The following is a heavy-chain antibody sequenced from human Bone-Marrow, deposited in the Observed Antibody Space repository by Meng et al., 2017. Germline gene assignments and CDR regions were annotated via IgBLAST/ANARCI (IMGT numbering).Heavy chain of an antibody. Sequence: GESLKISCAASGFTFSNAWMSWVRQAPGKGLEWVGRIKSKTDGGTTDYAAPVKGRFTISRDDSKNTLYLQMNSLKTEDTAVYYCTTDSLLWFGELLSLTFDYWGQGTLVTSPQ. CDR3: TTDSLLWFGELLSLTFDY. V-gene: IGHV3-15*01. CDR2: IKSKTDGGTT. CDR1: GFTFSNAW. J-gene: IGHJ4*02. D-gene: IGHD3-10*01.